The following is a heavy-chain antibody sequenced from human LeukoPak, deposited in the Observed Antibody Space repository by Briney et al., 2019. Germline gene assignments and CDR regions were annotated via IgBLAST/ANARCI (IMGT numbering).Heavy chain of an antibody. CDR1: GFTFSSYS. CDR2: ISSSSSTI. CDR3: ARDSIAAAGADDAFDI. V-gene: IGHV3-48*01. J-gene: IGHJ3*02. D-gene: IGHD6-13*01. Sequence: GGSLILSCAASGFTFSSYSMNWVRQAPGKGLEWVSYISSSSSTIYYADSVKGRFTISRDNAKNSLYLQMNSLRAEDTAVYYCARDSIAAAGADDAFDIWGQGTMVTVSS.